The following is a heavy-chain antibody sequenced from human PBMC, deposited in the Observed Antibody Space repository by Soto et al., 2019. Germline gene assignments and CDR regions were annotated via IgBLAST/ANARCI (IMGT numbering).Heavy chain of an antibody. CDR2: ISYDGSNK. CDR1: GFTFSSYG. Sequence: GGSLRLSCAASGFTFSSYGMHWVRQAPGKXLEWVAVISYDGSNKYYADSVKGRFTISRDNSKNTLYLQMNSLRAEDTAVYYCAKVLPYGSGSYYRGGYYYYGMGVWGQGATVTVSS. V-gene: IGHV3-30*18. D-gene: IGHD3-10*01. J-gene: IGHJ6*02. CDR3: AKVLPYGSGSYYRGGYYYYGMGV.